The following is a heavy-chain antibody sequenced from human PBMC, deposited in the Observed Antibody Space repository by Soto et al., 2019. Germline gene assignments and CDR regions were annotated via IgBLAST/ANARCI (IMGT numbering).Heavy chain of an antibody. Sequence: QVQLQQSGPGLVKPSQTLSLTCVISGARVSRNTATWDLFRQSTSRCREWLGRTYYRSKWYNDFKVSVKSRIPIDVNTYKNQFSLQVNSVTPEDTAVYYCAGGSLSGGNWYFVIWGRSTLVTVSS. V-gene: IGHV6-1*01. CDR3: AGGSLSGGNWYFVI. CDR1: GARVSRNTAT. CDR2: TYYRSKWYN. J-gene: IGHJ2*01. D-gene: IGHD1-26*01.